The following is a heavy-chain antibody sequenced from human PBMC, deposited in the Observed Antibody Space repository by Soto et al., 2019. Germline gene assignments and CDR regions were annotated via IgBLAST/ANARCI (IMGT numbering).Heavy chain of an antibody. D-gene: IGHD3-10*01. Sequence: QITLRESGPTLVKPTQTLTLTCTFSGFSLSTSGMGVGWIRQPPGKALEWLALIYWDDDERYTPSLKSRLTITTDPSKNQVDLTMPTMDPVDTATYYCVQRGAGGPFDIWGRGTMVTVSS. CDR3: VQRGAGGPFDI. J-gene: IGHJ3*02. V-gene: IGHV2-5*02. CDR1: GFSLSTSGMG. CDR2: IYWDDDE.